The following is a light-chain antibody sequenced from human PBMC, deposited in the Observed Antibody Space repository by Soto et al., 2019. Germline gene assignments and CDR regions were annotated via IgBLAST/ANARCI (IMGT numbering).Light chain of an antibody. CDR2: GNS. CDR3: QSYDSSLSGL. Sequence: QSVLTQPPSVSGAPGQRVTISCTGSSSNIGAGYDVHWYQQLPGTAPKLLIYGNSNRPSGVPDRFSGSKSGTSASLAITGLQAEDEADYCCQSYDSSLSGLFGGGTKVTVL. CDR1: SSNIGAGYD. J-gene: IGLJ2*01. V-gene: IGLV1-40*01.